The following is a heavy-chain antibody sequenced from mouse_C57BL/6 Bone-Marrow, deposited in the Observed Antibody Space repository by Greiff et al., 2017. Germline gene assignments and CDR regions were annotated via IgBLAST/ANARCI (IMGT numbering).Heavy chain of an antibody. D-gene: IGHD1-1*01. CDR1: GYTFTSYG. J-gene: IGHJ1*03. V-gene: IGHV1-81*01. CDR2: IYPRSGNT. CDR3: AREDDYGSSGGYFDV. Sequence: QVQLQQSGAELARPGASVKLSCKASGYTFTSYGISWVKQRTGQGLEWIGEIYPRSGNTYYNEKFKGKATLTADKSSSTAYMELRSLTSEDSAVYFCAREDDYGSSGGYFDVWGTGTTVTVSS.